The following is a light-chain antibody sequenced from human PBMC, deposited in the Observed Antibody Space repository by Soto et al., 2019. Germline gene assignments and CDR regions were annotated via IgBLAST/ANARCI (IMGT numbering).Light chain of an antibody. Sequence: ETVMTQSPATLSVSPGERATLSCRASQSVSSKLAWYQQEPCQAPRLLIYGASTRAAGIPARFSGSGSGTEFTLTISSLQSEDFAVYYCQQYNNWPPITFGQGTRLEIK. V-gene: IGKV3D-15*01. CDR2: GAS. J-gene: IGKJ5*01. CDR1: QSVSSK. CDR3: QQYNNWPPIT.